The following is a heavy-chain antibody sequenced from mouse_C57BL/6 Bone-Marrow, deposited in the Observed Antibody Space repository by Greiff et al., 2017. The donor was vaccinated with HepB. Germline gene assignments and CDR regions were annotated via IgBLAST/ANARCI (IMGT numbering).Heavy chain of an antibody. V-gene: IGHV12-3*01. CDR1: GFPITSGYY. D-gene: IGHD3-2*02. CDR2: ITHSGET. CDR3: AGDLTAQVSFAY. J-gene: IGHJ3*01. Sequence: QVQLKESGPGLVKPSQSLFLTCSITGFPITSGYYWIWIRQSPGKPLEWMGYITHSGETFYNPSLQSPISITRETSKNQFFLQLNSVTTEDTAMYYCAGDLTAQVSFAYWGQGTLVTVSA.